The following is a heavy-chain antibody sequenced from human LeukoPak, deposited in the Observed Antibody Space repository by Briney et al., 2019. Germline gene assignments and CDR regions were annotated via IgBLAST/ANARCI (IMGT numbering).Heavy chain of an antibody. Sequence: GGSLRLSCAASGFTFSTYAVNWVRQAPGKGLQWVSAISSSGGTTYYADSLKGRFTISRDNSKNTLSLQMNSLRADDTAVYYCAKERGYTSGLGSLDYWGQGTLVTVST. J-gene: IGHJ4*02. V-gene: IGHV3-23*01. D-gene: IGHD6-19*01. CDR1: GFTFSTYA. CDR3: AKERGYTSGLGSLDY. CDR2: ISSSGGTT.